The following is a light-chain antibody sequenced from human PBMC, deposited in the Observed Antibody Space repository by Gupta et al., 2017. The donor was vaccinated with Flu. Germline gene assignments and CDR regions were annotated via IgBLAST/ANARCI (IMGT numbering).Light chain of an antibody. J-gene: IGKJ4*01. V-gene: IGKV2-28*01. CDR3: MQALQTPLT. CDR2: LGS. Sequence: DIVMTQSPLSLPVTPGEPASISCRSSQSLLYSNGHNYLDWYVQKPGQSPQALIYLGSYRASGVPDRFSGSGSDTDFTLKISRVEAEDVGVYYCMQALQTPLTFGGGTQVEIK. CDR1: QSLLYSNGHNY.